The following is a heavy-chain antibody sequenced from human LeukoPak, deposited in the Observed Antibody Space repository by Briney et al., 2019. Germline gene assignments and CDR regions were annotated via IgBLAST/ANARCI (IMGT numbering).Heavy chain of an antibody. CDR1: GFTFSRYS. Sequence: PGGSLRLSCAASGFTFSRYSMNWVRQAPGKGLEWVSSITSSSSHIFYADSVMGRFTISRDNAKKSLYLQMNSLRAEDTAVYYCASSRASRPDWFDPWGQGTLVTVSS. V-gene: IGHV3-21*01. J-gene: IGHJ5*02. CDR2: ITSSSSHI. CDR3: ASSRASRPDWFDP. D-gene: IGHD6-6*01.